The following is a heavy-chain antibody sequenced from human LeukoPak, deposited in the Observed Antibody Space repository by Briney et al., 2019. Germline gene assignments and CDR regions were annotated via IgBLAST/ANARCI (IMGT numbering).Heavy chain of an antibody. CDR2: INPNSGGT. CDR3: ARDRPNSSPTVY. Sequence: ASVKVSCKASGYTFIGYYMHWVRQAPGQGLEWMGRINPNSGGTNYAQKFQGRVTMTRDTSISTAYMELSRLRSDDTAVYYCARDRPNSSPTVYWGQGTLVTVSS. CDR1: GYTFIGYY. V-gene: IGHV1-2*06. D-gene: IGHD6-13*01. J-gene: IGHJ4*02.